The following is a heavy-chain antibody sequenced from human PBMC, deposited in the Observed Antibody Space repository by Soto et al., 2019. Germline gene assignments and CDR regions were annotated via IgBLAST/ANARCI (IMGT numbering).Heavy chain of an antibody. CDR1: GFSLSTSGVG. Sequence: QITLKESGPPLVKPTQPLTLTCTFSGFSLSTSGVGVGWIRQPPGKALEWLALIYGDDDKRYSPSLTSRLTIXKXTXXSQVDLTMTTMDPVDTATYYCAHVLVVVANYGMDVWGQGTTVTVSS. CDR2: IYGDDDK. J-gene: IGHJ6*02. D-gene: IGHD2-15*01. CDR3: AHVLVVVANYGMDV. V-gene: IGHV2-5*02.